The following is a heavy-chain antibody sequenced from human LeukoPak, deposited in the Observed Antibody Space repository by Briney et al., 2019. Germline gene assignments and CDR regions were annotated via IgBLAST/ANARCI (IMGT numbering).Heavy chain of an antibody. CDR3: ARCLIVRATAYFDY. J-gene: IGHJ4*02. D-gene: IGHD1-26*01. CDR1: GGSISSYY. CDR2: IYTSGST. Sequence: SETLSLTCTVSGGSISSYYWSWIRQPAGKGLEWIGRIYTSGSTNYNPSLKSRVTMSVDTSKNQFSLKLSSVTAADTAVYYCARCLIVRATAYFDYWGQGTLVTVSS. V-gene: IGHV4-4*07.